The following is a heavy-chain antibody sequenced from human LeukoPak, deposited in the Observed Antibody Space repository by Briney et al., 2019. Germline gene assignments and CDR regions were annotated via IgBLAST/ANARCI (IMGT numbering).Heavy chain of an antibody. J-gene: IGHJ3*02. Sequence: ASVKVSCKASGYTFTSYDINWVRQATGQGLEWMGWMNPNSGNTGYAQKFQGRVTMTRNTSISTAYMELSSLRSEDTAVYYCAKDRWGYCSGGSCYWGGAEFAFDIWGQGTMVTVSS. D-gene: IGHD2-15*01. CDR1: GYTFTSYD. CDR3: AKDRWGYCSGGSCYWGGAEFAFDI. V-gene: IGHV1-8*01. CDR2: MNPNSGNT.